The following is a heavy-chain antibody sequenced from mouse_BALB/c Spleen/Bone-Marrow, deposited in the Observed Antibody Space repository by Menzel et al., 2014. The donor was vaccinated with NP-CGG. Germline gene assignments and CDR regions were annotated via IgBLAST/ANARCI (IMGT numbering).Heavy chain of an antibody. CDR2: INPGSGGI. CDR1: GYAFTNXW. Sequence: QVQLQQSGAELVRPGTSVKVSCKASGYAFTNXWXEWIXQRPXXGXXWXXVINPGSGGINYNEKFKGKATLTADKSSSTAYTQLSSLTSDDSAVYFCARELVRGMDYWGQGTSVTVSS. D-gene: IGHD1-1*01. V-gene: IGHV1-54*01. CDR3: ARELVRGMDY. J-gene: IGHJ4*01.